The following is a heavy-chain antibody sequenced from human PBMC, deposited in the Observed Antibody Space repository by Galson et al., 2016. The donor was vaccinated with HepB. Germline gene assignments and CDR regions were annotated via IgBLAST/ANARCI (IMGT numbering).Heavy chain of an antibody. D-gene: IGHD1-26*01. CDR1: GFTFRNHA. CDR3: SPGAAVS. Sequence: SLRLSCAASGFTFRNHAMTWFRQAPGKGLDWVAIIRSKAYGETTEYAASVKDRFIISRDDSKSIAYLHMNSLKIEDTAVYYCSPGAAVSWGQGTLVTVSS. CDR2: IRSKAYGETT. J-gene: IGHJ5*02. V-gene: IGHV3-49*03.